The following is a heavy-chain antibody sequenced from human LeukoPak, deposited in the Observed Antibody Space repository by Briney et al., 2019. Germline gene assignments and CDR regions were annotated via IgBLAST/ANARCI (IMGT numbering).Heavy chain of an antibody. J-gene: IGHJ4*02. CDR3: ARDQGEYSSSWYGY. CDR2: IIPIFGTA. D-gene: IGHD6-13*01. Sequence: ASVKVSCKASGGTFSSYAISWVRQAPGQGLEWMGGIIPIFGTANYAQKFQGRVTITADESTSTAYMELSSLRSEDTAVYYCARDQGEYSSSWYGYWGQGTLVTVSS. V-gene: IGHV1-69*13. CDR1: GGTFSSYA.